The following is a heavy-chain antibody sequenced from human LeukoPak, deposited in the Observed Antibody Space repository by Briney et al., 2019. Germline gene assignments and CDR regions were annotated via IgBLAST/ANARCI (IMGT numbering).Heavy chain of an antibody. Sequence: GGSLRLSCAASGFTFSSYAMNWVRQAPGKGLEWVSGISGSGGSTYYADSVKGRVTISRDNSKNTLYLQMNNLRAEDAAVYYCAKGGGYRPSYFDYWGQGTLVTVSS. D-gene: IGHD3-22*01. J-gene: IGHJ4*02. CDR3: AKGGGYRPSYFDY. CDR1: GFTFSSYA. CDR2: ISGSGGST. V-gene: IGHV3-23*01.